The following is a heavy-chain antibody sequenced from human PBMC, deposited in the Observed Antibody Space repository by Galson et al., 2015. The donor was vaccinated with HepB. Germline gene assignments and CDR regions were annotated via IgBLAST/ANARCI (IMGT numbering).Heavy chain of an antibody. V-gene: IGHV1-18*04. CDR3: ARNYIVGIAVAGSPLGWWLDP. D-gene: IGHD6-19*01. Sequence: SVKVSCKASGYTFTSYGISWVRQAPGQGLEWMGWISAYNGNTNYAQKLQGRVTMTTDTSTSTAYMELRSPRSDDTAVYYCARNYIVGIAVAGSPLGWWLDPWGQGTLVTVSS. CDR1: GYTFTSYG. J-gene: IGHJ5*02. CDR2: ISAYNGNT.